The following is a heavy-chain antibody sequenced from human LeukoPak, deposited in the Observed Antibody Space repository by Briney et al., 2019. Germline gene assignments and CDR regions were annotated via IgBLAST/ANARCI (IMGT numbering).Heavy chain of an antibody. CDR1: GFTFSSYA. D-gene: IGHD1-26*01. CDR2: ISGSGGST. V-gene: IGHV3-23*01. Sequence: GESLRLSCAASGFTFSSYAMSWIRQAPGKGLEWVSAISGSGGSTYYPDSVKRRFTISRDNSKNTLQQQMNSPRAESTSFYYCSKDLCKYSGSHYYYYYMDVWGKGTTVIVSS. CDR3: SKDLCKYSGSHYYYYYMDV. J-gene: IGHJ6*03.